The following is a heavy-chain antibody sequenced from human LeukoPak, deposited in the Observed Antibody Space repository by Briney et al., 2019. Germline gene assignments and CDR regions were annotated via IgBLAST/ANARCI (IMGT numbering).Heavy chain of an antibody. Sequence: ASVKVSCKASGCTFTSYDINWVRQATGQGPEWTGWMNPNSGNTGYAQKFQGRVTMTRNTSISTAYMELSSLRSEDTAVYYCAREHSSSWYTHYYYYYGMDVWGQGTTVTVSS. CDR2: MNPNSGNT. CDR1: GCTFTSYD. CDR3: AREHSSSWYTHYYYYYGMDV. D-gene: IGHD6-13*01. V-gene: IGHV1-8*01. J-gene: IGHJ6*02.